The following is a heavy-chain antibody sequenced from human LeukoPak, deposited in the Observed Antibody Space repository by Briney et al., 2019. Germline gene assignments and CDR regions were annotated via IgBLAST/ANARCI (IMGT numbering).Heavy chain of an antibody. V-gene: IGHV4-59*08. CDR2: IYYSGST. CDR3: ARGAGQRYDDQPTIDY. CDR1: GGSISSYY. J-gene: IGHJ4*02. D-gene: IGHD2-2*01. Sequence: TSETLSLTCTVSGGSISSYYWSWIRQPPGKGLEWIGYIYYSGSTNYNPSLKSRVTISVDTSKNQFSLKLSSVTAADTAVYYCARGAGQRYDDQPTIDYWGQGTLVTVSS.